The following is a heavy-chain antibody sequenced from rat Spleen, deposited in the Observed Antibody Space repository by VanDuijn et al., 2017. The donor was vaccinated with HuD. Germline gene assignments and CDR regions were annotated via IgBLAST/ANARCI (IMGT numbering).Heavy chain of an antibody. V-gene: IGHV5-7*01. CDR3: ARPSYGYPFAY. CDR2: ITYDGSST. Sequence: EVHLVESGGGLVQPGRSLKLSCAASGFTFSDYNMAWVRQAPKKGLEWVAAITYDGSSTYYRDSMKGRFTISRDNAKSTLYLQMDSLRSEDTATYYCARPSYGYPFAYWGQGTLVTVSS. CDR1: GFTFSDYN. D-gene: IGHD1-7*01. J-gene: IGHJ3*01.